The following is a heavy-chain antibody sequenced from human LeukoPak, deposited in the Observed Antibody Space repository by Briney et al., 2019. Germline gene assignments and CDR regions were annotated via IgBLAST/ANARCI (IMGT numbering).Heavy chain of an antibody. Sequence: GGSLRLSCAASGFTFSNAWMSWVRQAPGKGLEWVGCIKSKTDGGTTDYAAPVKGRFTISRDGSKNTLYLQMNSLKTEDTAVYYCTTESGITTSWGQGTLVTVSS. J-gene: IGHJ5*02. V-gene: IGHV3-15*01. CDR3: TTESGITTS. CDR1: GFTFSNAW. CDR2: IKSKTDGGTT. D-gene: IGHD1-14*01.